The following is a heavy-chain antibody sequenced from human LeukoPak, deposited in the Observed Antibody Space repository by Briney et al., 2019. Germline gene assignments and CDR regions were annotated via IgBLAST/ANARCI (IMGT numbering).Heavy chain of an antibody. D-gene: IGHD6-19*01. CDR2: INPNSGGT. V-gene: IGHV1-2*02. J-gene: IGHJ5*02. CDR1: GYTFTGYY. Sequence: ASVKVSCKASGYTFTGYYMHWVRQAPGQGLEWMRWINPNSGGTNYAQKFQGRVTMTRDTSISTAYMELSRLRSDDTAVYYCAREAVGDSSGWSYNNWFDPWGQGTLVTVSS. CDR3: AREAVGDSSGWSYNNWFDP.